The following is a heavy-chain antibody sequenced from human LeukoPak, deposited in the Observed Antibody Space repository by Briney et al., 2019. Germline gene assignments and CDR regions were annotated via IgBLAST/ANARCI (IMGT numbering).Heavy chain of an antibody. D-gene: IGHD5-12*01. Sequence: SETLSLTCTISGGSISSYYWSWIRQPPGKGLEWIGYIYYSGSTNYNPSLKSRVTISVDTSKNQFSLKLSSVTAADTAVYYCARHESDSWRAGHYYYGMDVWGQGTTVTVSS. V-gene: IGHV4-59*08. J-gene: IGHJ6*02. CDR1: GGSISSYY. CDR3: ARHESDSWRAGHYYYGMDV. CDR2: IYYSGST.